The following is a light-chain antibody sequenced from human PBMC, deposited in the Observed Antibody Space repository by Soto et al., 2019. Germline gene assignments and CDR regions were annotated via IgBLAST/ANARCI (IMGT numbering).Light chain of an antibody. J-gene: IGKJ2*01. CDR2: AAS. V-gene: IGKV1-17*01. Sequence: DIQMTQSPSSLSASVGDRVTITCRASQGIRNDLGWYQQKPGQAPKRLISAASTLRSGVPSRFSGSGSGTEFTLTISSLQPEDVAVYYCQQYYSTPYTFGQGTKLEIK. CDR3: QQYYSTPYT. CDR1: QGIRND.